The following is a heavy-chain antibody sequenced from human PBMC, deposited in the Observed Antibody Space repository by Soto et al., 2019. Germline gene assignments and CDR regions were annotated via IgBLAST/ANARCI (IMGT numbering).Heavy chain of an antibody. J-gene: IGHJ5*02. CDR1: GGSISRYY. Sequence: QVQLQESGPGLVKPSETLSLTCTVSGGSISRYYWSWIRQPPGKGLEWIGYIYYSGSTNYNPSLKSRVTISVYKSKNQLSLQMSSVTAADTAVYYCARENAVSGDWFDPWGQGTLVTVSS. D-gene: IGHD2-8*01. V-gene: IGHV4-59*01. CDR2: IYYSGST. CDR3: ARENAVSGDWFDP.